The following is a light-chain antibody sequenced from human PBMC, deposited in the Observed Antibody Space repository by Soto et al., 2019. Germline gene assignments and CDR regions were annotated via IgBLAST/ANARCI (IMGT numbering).Light chain of an antibody. J-gene: IGLJ1*01. CDR2: DVT. CDR1: SSDVGNNNY. V-gene: IGLV2-14*01. CDR3: SSFTGSSYV. Sequence: QPALTQPASVSGSPGQSITISCTGTSSDVGNNNYVSWYQQNPGKAPKVMICDVTNRPSGVSNRFSGSKSVNTASLTISGLQAEDEADYYCSSFTGSSYVFGTGTKVTVL.